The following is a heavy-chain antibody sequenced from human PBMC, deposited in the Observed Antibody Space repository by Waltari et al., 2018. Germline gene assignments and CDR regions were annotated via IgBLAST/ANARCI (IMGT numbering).Heavy chain of an antibody. CDR2: IVVGRGNT. CDR1: GFTFTSSA. J-gene: IGHJ6*02. Sequence: QMQLVQSGPEVKKPGTSVKVSCKASGFTFTSSAMQWVRQARGQRLEWIGWIVVGRGNTNYAQKFQERVTITRDMSTSTAYMELSSLRSEDTAVYYCAATLIAVAGTGYYGMDVWGQGTTVTVSS. CDR3: AATLIAVAGTGYYGMDV. D-gene: IGHD6-19*01. V-gene: IGHV1-58*02.